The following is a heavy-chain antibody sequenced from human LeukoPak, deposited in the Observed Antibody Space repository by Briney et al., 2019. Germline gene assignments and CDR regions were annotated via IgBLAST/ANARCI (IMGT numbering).Heavy chain of an antibody. CDR2: INAGNGNT. V-gene: IGHV1-3*01. J-gene: IGHJ4*02. CDR1: GYTFTSYA. D-gene: IGHD3-9*01. Sequence: GASVKVSCTASGYTFTSYAMHWVRQAPGQRLEWMGWINAGNGNTKYSQKFQGRVTITRDTSASTAYMELSSLRSEDTAVYYCARGLRYFDLRLDYWGQGTLVTVSS. CDR3: ARGLRYFDLRLDY.